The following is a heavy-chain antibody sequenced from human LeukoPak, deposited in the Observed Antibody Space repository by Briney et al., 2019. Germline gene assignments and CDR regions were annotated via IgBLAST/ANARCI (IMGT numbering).Heavy chain of an antibody. CDR1: GGTFSSYA. CDR2: IIPIFGTA. J-gene: IGHJ5*02. CDR3: ARRAGKQQPTNWFDP. D-gene: IGHD6-13*01. Sequence: GSSVKVSCKASGGTFSSYAISWVRQAPGHGLEWMGGIIPIFGTANYAQKFQGRVTTTADESTSTAYMELSSLRSEDTAVYYCARRAGKQQPTNWFDPWGQGTLVTVSS. V-gene: IGHV1-69*01.